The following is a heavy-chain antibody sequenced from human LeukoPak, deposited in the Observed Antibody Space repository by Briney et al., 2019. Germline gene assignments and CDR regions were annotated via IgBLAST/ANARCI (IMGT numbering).Heavy chain of an antibody. J-gene: IGHJ4*02. Sequence: GRFLRLSCAASGFTFDDYAMHWVRQAPGKGLEWVSGISWNSGSIGYADSVKGRFTISRDNAKNSLYLQMNSLRAEDMALYYCAKDSGGNYYDSSGFDCWGQGTLVTVSS. CDR1: GFTFDDYA. CDR2: ISWNSGSI. CDR3: AKDSGGNYYDSSGFDC. D-gene: IGHD3-22*01. V-gene: IGHV3-9*03.